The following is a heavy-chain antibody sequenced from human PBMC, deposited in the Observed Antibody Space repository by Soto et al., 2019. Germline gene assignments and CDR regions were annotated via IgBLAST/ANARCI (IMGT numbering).Heavy chain of an antibody. V-gene: IGHV3-30-3*01. J-gene: IGHJ4*02. CDR1: GFTFRTYA. CDR2: ISSDGSNK. Sequence: GGSLRLSCAASGFTFRTYAMHWVRQAPGKGLEWVAVISSDGSNKYYADSVKGRFTISRDNSKNTLYLQMNSLRGEDTAVYYCARDEEAEAGPPDYWGQGTLVTVSS. CDR3: ARDEEAEAGPPDY. D-gene: IGHD6-13*01.